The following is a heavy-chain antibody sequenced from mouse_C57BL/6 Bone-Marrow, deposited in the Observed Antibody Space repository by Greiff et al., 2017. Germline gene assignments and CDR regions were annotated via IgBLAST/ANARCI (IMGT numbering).Heavy chain of an antibody. CDR1: GYTFTSYW. D-gene: IGHD1-1*01. CDR3: ATYYYGSSHWYFDV. V-gene: IGHV1-72*01. Sequence: QVQLRQSGAELVKPGASVKLSCKASGYTFTSYWMHWVKQRPGRGLEWIGRIDPNSGGTKYNEKFKSKATLTVDKPSSTAYMQLSSLTSEDSAVYYCATYYYGSSHWYFDVWGTGTTVTVSS. J-gene: IGHJ1*03. CDR2: IDPNSGGT.